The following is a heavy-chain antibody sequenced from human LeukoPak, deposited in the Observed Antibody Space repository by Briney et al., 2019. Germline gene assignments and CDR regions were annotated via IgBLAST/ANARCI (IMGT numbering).Heavy chain of an antibody. CDR1: GFRFSRYW. V-gene: IGHV3-7*01. CDR2: INQGESMI. CDR3: AKLLRDVTIYDF. D-gene: IGHD5-24*01. Sequence: GGSLRLSCAASGFRFSRYWMSWVRQAPGKGLEWVASINQGESMIWYVDSVKGRFTISRDNANNLLFLQMNYMKVEDTAVYYCAKLLRDVTIYDFWGHGDLVTVSS. J-gene: IGHJ4*03.